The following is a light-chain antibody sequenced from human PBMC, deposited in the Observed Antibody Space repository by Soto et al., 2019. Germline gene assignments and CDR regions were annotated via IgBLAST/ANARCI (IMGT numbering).Light chain of an antibody. J-gene: IGKJ5*01. Sequence: EIVLTQSPGTLSLSPGERATLSCRASQSVSSSYLAWYQQKPGQAPRFLIYDASYRATDIPPRFSGSGSGTDFTLTISSLEPEDFAVYYCQQRRSWPPTITFGQGTRLEI. CDR3: QQRRSWPPTIT. V-gene: IGKV3D-20*02. CDR2: DAS. CDR1: QSVSSSY.